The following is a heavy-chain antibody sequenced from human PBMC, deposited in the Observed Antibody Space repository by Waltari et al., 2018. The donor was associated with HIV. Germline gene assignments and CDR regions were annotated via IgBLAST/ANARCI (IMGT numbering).Heavy chain of an antibody. Sequence: QVTLKESGPVLVKPTETLTLTCTVSGFSLSNARMGVSWIRQPPGKALEWLAHIFSNDEKSYSTSLKSRLTISKDTSKSQVVLTMTNMDPVDTATYYCARIQGYCTGGVCFKRGGLVDYWGQGTLVTVSS. CDR3: ARIQGYCTGGVCFKRGGLVDY. V-gene: IGHV2-26*01. J-gene: IGHJ4*02. CDR1: GFSLSNARMG. CDR2: IFSNDEK. D-gene: IGHD2-8*02.